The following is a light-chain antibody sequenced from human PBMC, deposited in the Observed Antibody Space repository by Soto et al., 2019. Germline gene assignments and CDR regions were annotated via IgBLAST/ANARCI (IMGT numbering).Light chain of an antibody. Sequence: QSALTQPRSVSGSPGQSVTISCTGTSSDVGGHNYVSWHQQHPGKAPQLMIYDVTKRPSGVPDRFSGSKSGSTASLTISGLQAEDEADYYCCPYAGSYTYVFGTGTQLTVL. CDR3: CPYAGSYTYV. J-gene: IGLJ1*01. CDR2: DVT. V-gene: IGLV2-11*01. CDR1: SSDVGGHNY.